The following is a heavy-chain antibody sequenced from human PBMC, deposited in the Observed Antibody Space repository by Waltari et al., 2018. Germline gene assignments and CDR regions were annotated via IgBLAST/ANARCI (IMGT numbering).Heavy chain of an antibody. Sequence: QVQLQESGPGLVKPSQTLSLTCTVSGGSISRGGSSWSWIRQHPGKGLEWIGYIYYSGSTYYNPSLKSRVTISVDTSKNQFSLKLSSVTAADTAVYYCARVNDILTGYYMDVWGKGTTVTVSS. CDR1: GGSISRGGSS. CDR3: ARVNDILTGYYMDV. CDR2: IYYSGST. D-gene: IGHD3-9*01. J-gene: IGHJ6*03. V-gene: IGHV4-31*03.